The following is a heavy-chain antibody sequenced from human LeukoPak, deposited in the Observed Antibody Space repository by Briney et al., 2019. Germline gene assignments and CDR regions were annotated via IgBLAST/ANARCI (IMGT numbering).Heavy chain of an antibody. D-gene: IGHD6-19*01. V-gene: IGHV4-59*08. CDR3: ARIDRAVAGTIDY. CDR2: IYYSGST. CDR1: GGSISSYY. J-gene: IGHJ4*02. Sequence: SETLSLTCTVSGGSISSYYWSWIRQPPGKGLEWIGYIYYSGSTNYNPSLKSRVTMSVDTSKNQFSLKLSSVTAADAAVYYCARIDRAVAGTIDYWGQGTLVTVSS.